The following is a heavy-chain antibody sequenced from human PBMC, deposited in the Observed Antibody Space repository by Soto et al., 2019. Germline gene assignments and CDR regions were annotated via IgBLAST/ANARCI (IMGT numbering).Heavy chain of an antibody. V-gene: IGHV4-34*01. CDR1: GGSFSGYY. J-gene: IGHJ1*01. CDR2: INHSGST. D-gene: IGHD3-22*01. CDR3: ARRGTMIVVVITEYFQH. Sequence: PSETLSLTCAVYGGSFSGYYWSWIRQPPGKGLEWIGEINHSGSTNYNPSLKSRVTISVDTSKNQFSLKLSSVTAADTAVYYCARRGTMIVVVITEYFQHWGQGTLVTVSS.